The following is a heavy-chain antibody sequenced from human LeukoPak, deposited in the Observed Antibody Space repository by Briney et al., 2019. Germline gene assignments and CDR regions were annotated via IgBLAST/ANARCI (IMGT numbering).Heavy chain of an antibody. J-gene: IGHJ3*02. CDR2: IYDSGST. CDR1: GASIRSGDYY. CDR3: ARDCSGGSCYGAFDI. V-gene: IGHV4-30-4*01. Sequence: SETLSLTCTVSGASIRSGDYYWRWIRQPPGRGLEWIGYIYDSGSTYYNPSLKSRITISVDTSENRFSLKLSSVTATDTAVYYCARDCSGGSCYGAFDIWGQGTMVTVSS. D-gene: IGHD2-15*01.